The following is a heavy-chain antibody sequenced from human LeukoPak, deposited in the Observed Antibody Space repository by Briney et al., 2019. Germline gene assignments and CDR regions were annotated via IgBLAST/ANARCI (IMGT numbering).Heavy chain of an antibody. CDR3: ARRSTVTNAFDI. V-gene: IGHV5-10-1*01. D-gene: IGHD4-17*01. CDR2: IDPSDSYT. Sequence: PGESLKISCKGSGYSFTSYRISWVRQMPGKGLEWIGRIDPSDSYTNYNPSFQCHVTISADKSISTAYLQWSSLKASDTAMYYCARRSTVTNAFDIWGQGTMVTVSS. CDR1: GYSFTSYR. J-gene: IGHJ3*02.